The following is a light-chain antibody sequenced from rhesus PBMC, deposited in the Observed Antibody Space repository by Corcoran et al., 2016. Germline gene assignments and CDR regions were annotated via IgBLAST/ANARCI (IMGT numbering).Light chain of an antibody. CDR2: EVS. Sequence: AAPTQSPSVSGSPGQSVTISCTGTSSDIGGHNRVSWYQQHPGKVPKLMIYEVSKRPSGVSDRFSGSKSGNTASLTISGLQAEDEADYYCSSYTSTRTYIFGSGTRLTVL. V-gene: IGLV2-13*03. J-gene: IGLJ1*01. CDR1: SSDIGGHNR. CDR3: SSYTSTRTYI.